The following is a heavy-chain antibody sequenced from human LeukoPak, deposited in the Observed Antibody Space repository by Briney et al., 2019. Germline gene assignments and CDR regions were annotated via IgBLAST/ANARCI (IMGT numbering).Heavy chain of an antibody. D-gene: IGHD5-18*01. J-gene: IGHJ6*03. CDR2: LSSGGSA. Sequence: GGSLRLSCAASGFNVSSNNISWVRQAQGKGLEWVSLLSSGGSAFHADSVKGRFTISRDNSKSTLYLQLNSLRAEDTAVYYCARAGGGYRYGYYNHCYMDVWGKGTTVTVSS. CDR1: GFNVSSNN. V-gene: IGHV3-53*01. CDR3: ARAGGGYRYGYYNHCYMDV.